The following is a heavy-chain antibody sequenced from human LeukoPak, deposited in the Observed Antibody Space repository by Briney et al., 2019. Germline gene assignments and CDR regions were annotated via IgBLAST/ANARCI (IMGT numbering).Heavy chain of an antibody. CDR3: AKDRTPWYYFDY. V-gene: IGHV3-30*02. CDR1: GFTFDDYG. Sequence: TGGSLRLSCAASGFTFDDYGMSWVRQAPGKGLEWVAFIRNDGNDKSYADSVKGRFTISRDNSKNTLYLQMNSLRAEDTAVYYCAKDRTPWYYFDYWGQGTLVTVSS. CDR2: IRNDGNDK. J-gene: IGHJ4*02.